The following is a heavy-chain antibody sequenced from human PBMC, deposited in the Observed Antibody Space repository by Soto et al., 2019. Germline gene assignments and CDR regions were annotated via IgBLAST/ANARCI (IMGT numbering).Heavy chain of an antibody. V-gene: IGHV3-23*01. Sequence: GGSLRLSCAASVFPFSSFAMSWVRQAPGKGLEWVSSISASGATTYYADSVKGRFTISRGNSKNTLYLQVNSLRAEDTAVYYCASSSVNRPGAFDIWGQGTMVTVSS. CDR2: ISASGATT. D-gene: IGHD3-22*01. J-gene: IGHJ3*02. CDR3: ASSSVNRPGAFDI. CDR1: VFPFSSFA.